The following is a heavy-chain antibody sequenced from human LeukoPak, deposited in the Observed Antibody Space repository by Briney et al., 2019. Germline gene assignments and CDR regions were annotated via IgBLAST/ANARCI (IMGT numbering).Heavy chain of an antibody. CDR3: ARRPGIAAAAS. V-gene: IGHV3-30-3*01. CDR1: GFTFSSYA. D-gene: IGHD6-13*01. CDR2: ISYDGSNK. Sequence: GGSLRLSCAASGFTFSSYAMRWVRQAPGKGLEWVAVISYDGSNKYYADSVKGRFTISRDNSKNTLYLQMNSLRAEDTAVYYCARRPGIAAAASWGQGTLVTVSS. J-gene: IGHJ4*02.